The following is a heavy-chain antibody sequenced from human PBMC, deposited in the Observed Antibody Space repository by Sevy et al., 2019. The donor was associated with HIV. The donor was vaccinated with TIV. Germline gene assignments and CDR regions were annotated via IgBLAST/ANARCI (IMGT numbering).Heavy chain of an antibody. D-gene: IGHD6-13*01. CDR3: ARVEGIAAAAAAFDI. CDR2: IIPIFGTA. Sequence: ASVKVSCKASGGTFSSYAISWVRQAPGQGLEWMGGIIPIFGTANYSQKFQGRVTITADESTSTAYMELSSLRSEDTAVYYCARVEGIAAAAAAFDIWGQGTMVTVS. V-gene: IGHV1-69*13. J-gene: IGHJ3*02. CDR1: GGTFSSYA.